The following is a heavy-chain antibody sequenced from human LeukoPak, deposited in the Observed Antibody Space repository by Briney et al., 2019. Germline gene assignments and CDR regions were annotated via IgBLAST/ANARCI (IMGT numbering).Heavy chain of an antibody. CDR2: INAYNGNT. V-gene: IGHV1-18*01. CDR3: ARASDLDSFDY. J-gene: IGHJ4*02. CDR1: GYTFTTYG. Sequence: ASVKVSCKTSGYTFTTYGISWVRQAPGQGLEWMGWINAYNGNTIYAQKLQGRVTMTTHTSANTAYMELRGLRSDDKAVYYCARASDLDSFDYWGQGTLVTVSS.